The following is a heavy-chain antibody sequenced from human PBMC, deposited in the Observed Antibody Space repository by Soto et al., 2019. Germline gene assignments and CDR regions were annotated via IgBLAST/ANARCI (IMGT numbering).Heavy chain of an antibody. CDR1: GDSVSSNTAS. V-gene: IGHV6-1*01. CDR3: AKGDNLGPKTGYSFDP. D-gene: IGHD2-15*01. Sequence: SQTLSLTCAISGDSVSSNTASWNWIRQSPSRGLEWLGRTYFRSKWYNDYAVSVKSRIIINPDTSNNQFSLQLNSVTPEDTAVYFCAKGDNLGPKTGYSFDPWGQGIMVTVSS. CDR2: TYFRSKWYN. J-gene: IGHJ5*02.